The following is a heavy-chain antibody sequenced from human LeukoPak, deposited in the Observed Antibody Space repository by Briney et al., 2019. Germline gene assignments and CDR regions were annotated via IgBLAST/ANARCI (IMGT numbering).Heavy chain of an antibody. CDR2: IYHSRST. J-gene: IGHJ6*02. D-gene: IGHD6-13*01. Sequence: SETLSLTCTVSGGSISRHYWSWIRQPPGKGLEWIGYIYHSRSTNYNPSLKSRVTISADTSKNQFSLKVSSVTAADTAVYYCARDPSYSSSSYYYYYGMDVWGQGTTVTVSS. V-gene: IGHV4-59*11. CDR3: ARDPSYSSSSYYYYYGMDV. CDR1: GGSISRHY.